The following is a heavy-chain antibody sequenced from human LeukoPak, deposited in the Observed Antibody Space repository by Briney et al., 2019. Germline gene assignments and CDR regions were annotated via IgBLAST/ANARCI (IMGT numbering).Heavy chain of an antibody. Sequence: ASVKVSCKASGYTFTGYYTHWVRQAPGQGLEWMGWINPNSGGTNYAQKFQGRVTMTRDTSISTAYMELSRLRSDDTAVYYCAASLRFLEWLYDYWGQGTLVTVSS. CDR1: GYTFTGYY. V-gene: IGHV1-2*02. D-gene: IGHD3-3*01. J-gene: IGHJ4*02. CDR3: AASLRFLEWLYDY. CDR2: INPNSGGT.